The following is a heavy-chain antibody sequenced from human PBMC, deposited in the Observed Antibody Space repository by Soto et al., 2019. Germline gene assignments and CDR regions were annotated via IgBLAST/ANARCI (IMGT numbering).Heavy chain of an antibody. V-gene: IGHV3-23*01. CDR1: GFTFKSYA. CDR2: ISASGYTT. D-gene: IGHD2-2*03. Sequence: EVQLLESGGGLVQPGGSRTLSCVGSGFTFKSYAMSWVRQAPGKGLEWVSVISASGYTTYYADSVKGPLTISRDNSRNTVYLQMKSLRAEDTAVYYCAKGECWIGDAFDIWGQGTVLTVSS. J-gene: IGHJ3*02. CDR3: AKGECWIGDAFDI.